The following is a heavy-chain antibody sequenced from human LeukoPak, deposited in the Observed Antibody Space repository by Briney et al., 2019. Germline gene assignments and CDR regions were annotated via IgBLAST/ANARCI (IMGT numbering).Heavy chain of an antibody. D-gene: IGHD1-26*01. J-gene: IGHJ3*02. CDR2: ISYDGSNK. CDR1: GFTVSSYA. CDR3: ARYHAGAKANAFDI. Sequence: GGSLRLSCAASGFTVSSYAMHWVRQAPGKGLEWVAVISYDGSNKYYADSVKGRFTISRDNSKNTLYLQMNSLRAEDTAVYYCARYHAGAKANAFDIWGQGTMVTVSS. V-gene: IGHV3-30-3*01.